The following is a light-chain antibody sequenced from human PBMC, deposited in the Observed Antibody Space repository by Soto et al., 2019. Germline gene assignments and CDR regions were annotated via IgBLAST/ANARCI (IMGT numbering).Light chain of an antibody. CDR2: DAS. J-gene: IGKJ4*01. Sequence: IQMTQPPSSLSASVGDRVTITCQASQDISTYLTWYQQKPGKAPMLLISDASNLETGVPSRFSGSGSGTDFTFSISGLQPEDIATYFWQQCDDLPLSFGGGTNVEI. V-gene: IGKV1-33*01. CDR3: QQCDDLPLS. CDR1: QDISTY.